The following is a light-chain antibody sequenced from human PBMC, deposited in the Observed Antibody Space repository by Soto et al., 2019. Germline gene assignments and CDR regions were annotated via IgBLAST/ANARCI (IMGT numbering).Light chain of an antibody. CDR2: LGS. Sequence: IVMTQSPLSLPVTPGEPASISCRSSQSLLHTNGYSYLDWYLQKPGQSPQLLIYLGSNRASGVPDRFSGSGSGTAFTLNISRVAAEDVGVYYCMQALQAWTFGHGTKVEIK. J-gene: IGKJ1*01. CDR1: QSLLHTNGYSY. CDR3: MQALQAWT. V-gene: IGKV2-28*01.